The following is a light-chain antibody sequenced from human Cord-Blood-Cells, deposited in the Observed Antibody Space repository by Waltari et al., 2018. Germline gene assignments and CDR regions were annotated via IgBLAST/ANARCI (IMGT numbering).Light chain of an antibody. CDR1: QSISSY. V-gene: IGKV1-39*01. J-gene: IGKJ2*01. Sequence: DIQMTQSPSSLSASVGDRVTITCRASQSISSYLNWYQQKPGKAPKLLIYAAASLQSGVPSRCIGSGSGTDYTLPISSLQPEDFVTYYCQQSYSTPPYTFGQGTKLEIK. CDR2: AAA. CDR3: QQSYSTPPYT.